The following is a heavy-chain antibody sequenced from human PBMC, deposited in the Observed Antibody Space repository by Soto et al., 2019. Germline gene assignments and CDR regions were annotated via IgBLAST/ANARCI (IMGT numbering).Heavy chain of an antibody. D-gene: IGHD6-6*01. CDR2: MNPNSGNT. Sequence: ASVKVSCKASGYTFTSYDINWVRQATGQGLEWMGWMNPNSGNTGYAQKFQGRVTMTRNTSISTAYMELSSLRSEDTAGYYCARGGSRKAARRPPSDSGVDNWGQRTLCSVSS. CDR3: ARGGSRKAARRPPSDSGVDN. CDR1: GYTFTSYD. V-gene: IGHV1-8*01. J-gene: IGHJ4*02.